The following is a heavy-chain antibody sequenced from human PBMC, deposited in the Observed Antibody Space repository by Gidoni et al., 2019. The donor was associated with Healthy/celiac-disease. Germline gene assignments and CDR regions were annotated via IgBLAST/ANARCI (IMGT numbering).Heavy chain of an antibody. J-gene: IGHJ1*01. CDR3: AKDLGATTAEYFQH. CDR1: GFTFDDYA. Sequence: EVQLVESGGGLVQPGRSLRLSCAASGFTFDDYAMHWVRQAPGKGLEWVSGISWNSGSIGYADSVKGRFTISRDNAKNSLYLQMNSLRAEDTALYYCAKDLGATTAEYFQHWGQGTLVTVSS. D-gene: IGHD1-26*01. CDR2: ISWNSGSI. V-gene: IGHV3-9*01.